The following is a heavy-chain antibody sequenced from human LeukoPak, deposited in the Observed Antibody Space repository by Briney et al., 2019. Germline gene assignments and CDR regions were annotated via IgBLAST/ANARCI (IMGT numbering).Heavy chain of an antibody. Sequence: PSETLSLTCTVSGDSISSYYWSWIRQPPGKGLERIGYIYYSGSTNYNPSLKSRVTISVDTSKNQFSLKLSSVTAADTAVYYCARIKDWLSYYFDYWGQGTLVTVSS. V-gene: IGHV4-59*01. J-gene: IGHJ4*02. D-gene: IGHD3/OR15-3a*01. CDR1: GDSISSYY. CDR2: IYYSGST. CDR3: ARIKDWLSYYFDY.